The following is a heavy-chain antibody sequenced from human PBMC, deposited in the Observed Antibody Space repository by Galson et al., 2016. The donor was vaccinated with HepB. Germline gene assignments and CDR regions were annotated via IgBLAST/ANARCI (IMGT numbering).Heavy chain of an antibody. Sequence: SLRLSCAASGFTFSSYAMHWVRQAPGKGLEWVAVISYDGSNKYYADSVKGRFTISRDNSKSTLYLQMNSLRAEDTAVYYCAREGKDIVLMVYATKDYYGIGVWGQGTTVTVSS. D-gene: IGHD2-8*01. CDR2: ISYDGSNK. CDR1: GFTFSSYA. V-gene: IGHV3-30*04. CDR3: AREGKDIVLMVYATKDYYGIGV. J-gene: IGHJ6*02.